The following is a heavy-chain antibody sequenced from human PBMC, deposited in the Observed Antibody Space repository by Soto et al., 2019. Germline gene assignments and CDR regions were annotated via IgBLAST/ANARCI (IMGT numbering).Heavy chain of an antibody. D-gene: IGHD3-22*01. CDR2: IYYSGST. J-gene: IGHJ4*02. Sequence: SETLSLTCTVSGGSISRGDYYWSWIRQPPGKGLEWIGYIYYSGSTYYNPSLKSRVTISVDTSKNQFSLKLSSVTAADTAVYYCARDGYYYDSSGYQEANFDYWGQGTLVTVSS. V-gene: IGHV4-30-4*01. CDR3: ARDGYYYDSSGYQEANFDY. CDR1: GGSISRGDYY.